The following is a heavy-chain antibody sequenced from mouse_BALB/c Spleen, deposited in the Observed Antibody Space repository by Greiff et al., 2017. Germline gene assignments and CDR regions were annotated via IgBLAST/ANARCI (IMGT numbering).Heavy chain of an antibody. CDR1: GYTFTSYW. D-gene: IGHD2-10*01. V-gene: IGHV1S22*01. Sequence: LQQPGSELVRPGASVKLSCKASGYTFTSYWMHWVKQRPGQGLEWIGNIYPGSGSTNYDEKFKSKATLTVDTSSSTAYMQLSSLTSEDSAVYYCTRCASYGTYHYYAMDYWGQGTSVTVSS. CDR2: IYPGSGST. J-gene: IGHJ4*01. CDR3: TRCASYGTYHYYAMDY.